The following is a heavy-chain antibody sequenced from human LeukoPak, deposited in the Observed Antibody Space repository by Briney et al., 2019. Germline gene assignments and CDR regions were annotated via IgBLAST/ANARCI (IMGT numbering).Heavy chain of an antibody. V-gene: IGHV1-18*01. CDR3: ARGGRARTPKTPLNWFDP. CDR1: GYTFTSYD. J-gene: IGHJ5*02. Sequence: GASVKVSCKASGYTFTSYDISWVRQAPGQGLEWMGWISAYNGNTNYAQKLQGRVTMTTDTSTSTAYMELRSLRSDDTAVYYCARGGRARTPKTPLNWFDPWGQGTLVTVSS. D-gene: IGHD3-16*01. CDR2: ISAYNGNT.